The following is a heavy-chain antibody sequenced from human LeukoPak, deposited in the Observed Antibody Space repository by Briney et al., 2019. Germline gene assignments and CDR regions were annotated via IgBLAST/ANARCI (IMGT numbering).Heavy chain of an antibody. V-gene: IGHV1-8*03. CDR2: MNPNSGNT. Sequence: GASVKVSCKASGYTYTSYDINWVRQATGQGLEWMGWMNPNSGNTGYAQKFQGRVTITRNTSISTAYMELSSLRSEDTAVYYCARSIIGVLRFLEWLPRYYYYYYMDVWSKGTTVTVSS. J-gene: IGHJ6*03. CDR1: GYTYTSYD. D-gene: IGHD3-3*01. CDR3: ARSIIGVLRFLEWLPRYYYYYYMDV.